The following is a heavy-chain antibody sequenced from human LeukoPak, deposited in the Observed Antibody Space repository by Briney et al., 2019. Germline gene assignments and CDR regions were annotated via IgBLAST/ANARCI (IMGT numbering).Heavy chain of an antibody. CDR3: SSIRYGYSGIDY. V-gene: IGHV4-59*12. J-gene: IGHJ4*02. CDR1: GGSISSYY. CDR2: IYYSGST. Sequence: PSETLSLTCTVSGGSISSYYWSWIRQPPGKGLEWIGYIYYSGSTNYNPSLKSRVTISVDTSKSQFSLKVTSVTAADTAMYYCSSIRYGYSGIDYWGRGTLVTVPS. D-gene: IGHD5-18*01.